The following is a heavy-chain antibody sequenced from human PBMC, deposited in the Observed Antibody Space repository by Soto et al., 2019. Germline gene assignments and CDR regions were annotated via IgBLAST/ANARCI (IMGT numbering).Heavy chain of an antibody. Sequence: PGGSLRLSCAASGFTFSSYGMHWVRQAPGKGLEWVAVISYDGSNKYYADSVKGRFTISRDNSKNTLYLQMNSLRAEDTAVYYCAKDYFDFWSGYLFEHWGPGPLVTVPS. D-gene: IGHD3-3*01. J-gene: IGHJ4*02. CDR1: GFTFSSYG. V-gene: IGHV3-30*18. CDR3: AKDYFDFWSGYLFEH. CDR2: ISYDGSNK.